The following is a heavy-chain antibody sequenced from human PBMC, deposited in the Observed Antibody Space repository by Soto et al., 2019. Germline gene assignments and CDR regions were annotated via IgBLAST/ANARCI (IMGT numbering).Heavy chain of an antibody. D-gene: IGHD6-13*01. J-gene: IGHJ6*02. V-gene: IGHV3-64*01. CDR1: GFTFSSYA. CDR2: ISSNGGST. CDR3: ARGGIAAAGKPWGYYYGMDV. Sequence: EVQLVESGGGLVQPGGSLRLSCAASGFTFSSYAMHWVRQAPGKGLEYVSAISSNGGSTYYANSVKGRFTISRDNSKNTLYLQMGSLRAEDMAVYYCARGGIAAAGKPWGYYYGMDVWGQGTTVTVSS.